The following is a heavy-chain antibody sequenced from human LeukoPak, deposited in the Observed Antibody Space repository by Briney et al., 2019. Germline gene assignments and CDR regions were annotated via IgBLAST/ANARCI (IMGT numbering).Heavy chain of an antibody. CDR2: IYYSGST. Sequence: SETLSLTCTVSGGSISSYYWSWIRQPPGKGLEWIGYIYYSGSTNYNPSLKSRVTISVDTSKNQFSLKLSSVTAADTAVYYCARDVGRFGGYGGRFDYWGQGALVTVSS. D-gene: IGHD5-12*01. J-gene: IGHJ4*02. V-gene: IGHV4-59*01. CDR1: GGSISSYY. CDR3: ARDVGRFGGYGGRFDY.